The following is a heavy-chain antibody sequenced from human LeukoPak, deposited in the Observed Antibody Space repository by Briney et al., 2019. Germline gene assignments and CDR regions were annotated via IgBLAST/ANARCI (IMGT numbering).Heavy chain of an antibody. D-gene: IGHD2-15*01. CDR3: AARSGGRMDV. Sequence: PSETLSLTCTVSGGSISSSSYYWGWIRQPPGKGLEWIGSIYYSGSTYYNPSLKSRVTISVDTSKNQFSLKLSSVTAADTAVYYCAARSGGRMDVWGKGTTVTVSS. J-gene: IGHJ6*04. CDR1: GGSISSSSYY. CDR2: IYYSGST. V-gene: IGHV4-39*07.